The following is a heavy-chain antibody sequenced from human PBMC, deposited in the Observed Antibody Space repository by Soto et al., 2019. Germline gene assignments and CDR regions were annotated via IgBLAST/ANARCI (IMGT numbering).Heavy chain of an antibody. J-gene: IGHJ6*02. V-gene: IGHV4-4*02. Sequence: LSLTCVVSGGSIRSTNWWAWVRQTPGKGLEWIGEVYHNGTSNYNPSLKGRATISVDRSKDQVSLRLNSVIDADAAVYYCARDLDRYCSVTSCHAMDVWGQGTPVTVSS. CDR2: VYHNGTS. CDR3: ARDLDRYCSVTSCHAMDV. CDR1: GGSIRSTNW. D-gene: IGHD2-15*01.